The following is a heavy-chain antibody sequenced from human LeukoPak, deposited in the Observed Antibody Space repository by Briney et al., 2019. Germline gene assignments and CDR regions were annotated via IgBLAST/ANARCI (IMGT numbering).Heavy chain of an antibody. Sequence: GGSLRLSCAASGFTFSSYSMNWVRQAPGKGLEWVSSISSSSSYIYYADSVKGRFTISRDNAKNSLYLQMNSLRAEDTAVYYCARDEYDFWSGYYLETSNYFDYWGQGTLVTVSS. CDR2: ISSSSSYI. CDR3: ARDEYDFWSGYYLETSNYFDY. D-gene: IGHD3-3*01. CDR1: GFTFSSYS. J-gene: IGHJ4*02. V-gene: IGHV3-21*01.